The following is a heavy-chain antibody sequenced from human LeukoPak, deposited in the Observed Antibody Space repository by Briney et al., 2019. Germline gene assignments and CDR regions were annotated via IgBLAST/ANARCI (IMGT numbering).Heavy chain of an antibody. CDR1: GFTFGDYA. J-gene: IGHJ4*02. Sequence: PGGSLRLSCTASGFTFGDYAMSWVRQAPGKGLEWVGFIRSKAYGGTTEYAASVKGRFTISRDDSKSIAYLQMNSLKTEDTAVYYCTRVGLASSGFDYWGQGTLVTVSS. V-gene: IGHV3-49*04. CDR2: IRSKAYGGTT. CDR3: TRVGLASSGFDY. D-gene: IGHD6-19*01.